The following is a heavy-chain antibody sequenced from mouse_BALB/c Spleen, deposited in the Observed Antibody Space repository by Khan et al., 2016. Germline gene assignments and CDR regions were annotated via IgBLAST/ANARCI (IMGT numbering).Heavy chain of an antibody. V-gene: IGHV3-2*02. J-gene: IGHJ4*01. CDR3: ARGLDAVDY. Sequence: EVQLQESGPGLVKPSQSLSLTCTVTGYSITSDYAWYWIRQPPGNKLEWMGYITYSGTTTYNPSLKSRISITRDTSKNQFFLQLNSVTTEDTATYYCARGLDAVDYWGQGTAATVSA. CDR1: GYSITSDYA. D-gene: IGHD2-2*01. CDR2: ITYSGTT.